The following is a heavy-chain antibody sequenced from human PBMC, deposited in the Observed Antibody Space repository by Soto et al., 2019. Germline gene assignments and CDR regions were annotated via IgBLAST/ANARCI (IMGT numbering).Heavy chain of an antibody. CDR1: GFTVSDHY. CDR2: TRNKTRSYTT. CDR3: VRVGNCGGGSYPHMDY. Sequence: EVQLVESGGNLVQPGGCLRLSCAVSGFTVSDHYMDGVRQAPGKGLEWVARTRNKTRSYTTEYAASVKGRFTISRDESKHSLYLQMNNLKTEDTAVYYCVRVGNCGGGSYPHMDYWGQGTLVTVSS. V-gene: IGHV3-72*01. J-gene: IGHJ4*02. D-gene: IGHD2-15*01.